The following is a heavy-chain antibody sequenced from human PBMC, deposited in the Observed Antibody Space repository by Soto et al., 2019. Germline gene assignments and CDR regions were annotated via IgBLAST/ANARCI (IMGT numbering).Heavy chain of an antibody. Sequence: PSETLSLTCTVSGGSISSGGYYWSWIRQHPGKGLEWIGYIYYSGSTYYNPSLKSRVTISVDTSKNQFSLKLSSVTAADTAVYYFARGRPGYDFWSGYYTAGGAYYFDYWGQGTLVTSPQ. CDR1: GGSISSGGYY. V-gene: IGHV4-31*03. CDR3: ARGRPGYDFWSGYYTAGGAYYFDY. J-gene: IGHJ4*02. D-gene: IGHD3-3*01. CDR2: IYYSGST.